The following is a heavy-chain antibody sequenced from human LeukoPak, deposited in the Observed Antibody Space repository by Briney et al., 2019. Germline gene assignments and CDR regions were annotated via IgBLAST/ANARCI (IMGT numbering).Heavy chain of an antibody. D-gene: IGHD4-17*01. Sequence: GGSLRLSCAASGFTLSNHWMHWVRQAPGKGLVWVSRINSDGSSTSYADSVKGRFTISRDNAKNTLYLQMNSLRAEDTAVYYCARDLSPYGDLYWGQGTLVTVSS. CDR2: INSDGSST. CDR3: ARDLSPYGDLY. V-gene: IGHV3-74*01. J-gene: IGHJ4*02. CDR1: GFTLSNHW.